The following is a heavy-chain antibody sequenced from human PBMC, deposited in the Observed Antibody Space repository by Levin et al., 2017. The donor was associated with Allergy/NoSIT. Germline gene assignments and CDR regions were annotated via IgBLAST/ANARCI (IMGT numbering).Heavy chain of an antibody. CDR3: ARGARSGIWPGYLDY. CDR1: GFTFSSYA. J-gene: IGHJ4*02. V-gene: IGHV3-30-3*01. D-gene: IGHD2-15*01. Sequence: GGSLRLSCAASGFTFSSYAMHWVRQAPGKGLEWVAVISYDGSNKYYADSVKGRFTISRDNSKNTLYLQVNSLRAEDTAVYYCARGARSGIWPGYLDYWGQGTLVTVSS. CDR2: ISYDGSNK.